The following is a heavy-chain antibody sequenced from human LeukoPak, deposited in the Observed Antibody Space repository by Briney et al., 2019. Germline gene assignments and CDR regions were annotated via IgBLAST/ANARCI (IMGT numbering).Heavy chain of an antibody. D-gene: IGHD3-10*01. J-gene: IGHJ4*02. Sequence: ASVKVSCKASGYTFTGYYMHWVRQAPGQGLEWMGRINPNSGGTNYAQKFQGRVTMTRDTSISADYMELSRLRSDDTAVYYCARVSGGLLWFGESPIDYWGQGTLVTVSS. CDR3: ARVSGGLLWFGESPIDY. V-gene: IGHV1-2*06. CDR1: GYTFTGYY. CDR2: INPNSGGT.